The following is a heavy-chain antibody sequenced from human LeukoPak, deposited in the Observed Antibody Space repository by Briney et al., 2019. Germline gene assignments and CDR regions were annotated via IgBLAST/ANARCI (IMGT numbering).Heavy chain of an antibody. Sequence: PGGSLRLSCAASGFTFSSYWMSWVRQAPGKGLEWVSSISGSGGKTYYADSVKGRFTISRDNSRNTLYLQMNSLRAEDTAVYYCACIAAAGTVSPDYWGQGTLVTVSS. CDR3: ACIAAAGTVSPDY. V-gene: IGHV3-23*01. CDR2: ISGSGGKT. CDR1: GFTFSSYW. J-gene: IGHJ4*02. D-gene: IGHD6-13*01.